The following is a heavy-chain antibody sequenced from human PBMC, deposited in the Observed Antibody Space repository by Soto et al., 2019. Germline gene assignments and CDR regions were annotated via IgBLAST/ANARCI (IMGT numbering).Heavy chain of an antibody. CDR1: GGSFSGYS. J-gene: IGHJ6*02. CDR3: ATAGLTGTV. CDR2: ILHGGST. D-gene: IGHD3-9*01. Sequence: SETLSLTCAVYGGSFSGYSWSWIRQPPGKGLEWIGEILHGGSTNYSPSLKSRVTISVDTSKNQFSLELRSVTAADTAVYYCATAGLTGTVWGQGTTVTVSS. V-gene: IGHV4-34*12.